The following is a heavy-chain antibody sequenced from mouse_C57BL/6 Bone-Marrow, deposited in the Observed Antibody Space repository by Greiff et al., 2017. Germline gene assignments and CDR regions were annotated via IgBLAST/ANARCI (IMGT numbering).Heavy chain of an antibody. J-gene: IGHJ1*03. CDR1: GYTFTDYY. V-gene: IGHV1-76*01. CDR2: IYPGSGNT. CDR3: ATPSSWYFDV. Sequence: VKLQESGAELVRPGASVKLSCKASGYTFTDYYINWVKQRPGQGLEWIARIYPGSGNTYYNEKFKGKATLTAEKSSSTAYMQLSSLTSEDSAVYFCATPSSWYFDVWGTGTTVTVSS.